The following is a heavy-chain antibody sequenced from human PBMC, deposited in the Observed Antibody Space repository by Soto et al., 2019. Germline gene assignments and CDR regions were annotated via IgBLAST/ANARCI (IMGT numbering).Heavy chain of an antibody. CDR1: GGSFSGYY. D-gene: IGHD3-22*01. J-gene: IGHJ6*02. Sequence: SETLSLTCAVYGGSFSGYYWSWIRQPPGKGLEWIGEINHSGSTNYNPSLKSRVTISVDTSKNQFSLKLSSVTAADTAVYYCARDYYYDSSGYYGEARGMDVWGQGTTVTVSS. CDR2: INHSGST. CDR3: ARDYYYDSSGYYGEARGMDV. V-gene: IGHV4-34*01.